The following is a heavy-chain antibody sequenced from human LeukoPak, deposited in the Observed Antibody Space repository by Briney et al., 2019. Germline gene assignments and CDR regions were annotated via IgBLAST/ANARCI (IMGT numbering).Heavy chain of an antibody. CDR3: ARGYDILTGYYPGDY. CDR2: ISSSSSTI. Sequence: GGSLRLSCAASGFTFSSYSMNWVRQAPGKGLEWVSYISSSSSTIYYADSVKGRFTISRDNAKNSLYLQMNSLRAEDTAVYYCARGYDILTGYYPGDYWGQGTLVTVSS. CDR1: GFTFSSYS. J-gene: IGHJ4*02. V-gene: IGHV3-48*01. D-gene: IGHD3-9*01.